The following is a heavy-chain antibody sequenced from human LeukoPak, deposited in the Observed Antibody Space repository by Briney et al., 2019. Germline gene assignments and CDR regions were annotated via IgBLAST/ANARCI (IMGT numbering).Heavy chain of an antibody. Sequence: GGSLRLSCAASGFTFSSYGMHWVRQAPGKGLEWVAFIRYDGSNKYYADSVKGRFTISRDNSKNTLYLQMNSLRAEDTAVYYCAKDPNYYDSSGYYSELDYWGQGTLVTLSS. J-gene: IGHJ4*02. CDR1: GFTFSSYG. V-gene: IGHV3-30*02. CDR3: AKDPNYYDSSGYYSELDY. CDR2: IRYDGSNK. D-gene: IGHD3-22*01.